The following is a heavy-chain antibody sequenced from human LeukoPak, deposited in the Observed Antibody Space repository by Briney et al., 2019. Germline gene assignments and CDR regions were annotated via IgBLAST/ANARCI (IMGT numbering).Heavy chain of an antibody. D-gene: IGHD1-26*01. Sequence: GGSLRLSCAASGFTFSSYAMHWVRQAPGKGLEWVTFIRNDGSNKYYADSVKGRFTISRDNSKNTLYLQMNSLRPEDTAVYYCAKQIVGATLIDYWGQGTLVTVSS. J-gene: IGHJ4*02. CDR2: IRNDGSNK. CDR3: AKQIVGATLIDY. CDR1: GFTFSSYA. V-gene: IGHV3-30*02.